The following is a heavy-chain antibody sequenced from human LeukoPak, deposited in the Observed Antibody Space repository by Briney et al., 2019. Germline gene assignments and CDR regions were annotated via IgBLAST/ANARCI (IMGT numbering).Heavy chain of an antibody. D-gene: IGHD3-10*01. Sequence: GGSLRLSCAASGFTFSNSAMTWVRQAPGKGLEWVSAISGSGGSTYYAGSVKGRFTISRDNSKNTLFLQMSSLRAEDTAVYYCAKLTRYGSGSYCDYWGQGTLVTVSS. CDR1: GFTFSNSA. V-gene: IGHV3-23*01. J-gene: IGHJ4*02. CDR2: ISGSGGST. CDR3: AKLTRYGSGSYCDY.